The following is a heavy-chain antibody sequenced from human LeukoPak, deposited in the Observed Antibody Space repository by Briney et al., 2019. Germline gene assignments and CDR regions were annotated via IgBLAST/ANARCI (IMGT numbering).Heavy chain of an antibody. CDR1: GYTFTRYG. V-gene: IGHV1-18*01. J-gene: IGHJ4*02. Sequence: GASEKVSCKASGYTFTRYGISWVRQAPGQGLQWLGWISASNGNTNYAQKFRDRVTMSTDTSTGTAYLDVRSLTSDDTAVYYCARDHSNWNYAPDFWGQGTLVIVSS. D-gene: IGHD1-7*01. CDR3: ARDHSNWNYAPDF. CDR2: ISASNGNT.